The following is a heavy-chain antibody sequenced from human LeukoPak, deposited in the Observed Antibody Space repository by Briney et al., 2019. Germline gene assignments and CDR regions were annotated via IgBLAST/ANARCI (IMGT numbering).Heavy chain of an antibody. CDR2: IYYNGNT. CDR1: DGPINSYY. J-gene: IGHJ6*02. V-gene: IGHV4-59*01. D-gene: IGHD1-26*01. Sequence: SETLSLTCSVSDGPINSYYWNWIRRPPGKGLEWIGYIYYNGNTNYSPSLKSRVTMSVDTSKNLFSLKVSSVTAADTAVYYCARGRSNYYGMDVWGQGTTVTVSS. CDR3: ARGRSNYYGMDV.